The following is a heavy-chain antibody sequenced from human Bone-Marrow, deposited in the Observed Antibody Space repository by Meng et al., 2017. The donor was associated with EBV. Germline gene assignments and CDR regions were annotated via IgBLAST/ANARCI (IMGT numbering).Heavy chain of an antibody. Sequence: GQLVCSGGGLVKPVGSLRFSCAASGFTFSNAWMSWVRQAPGKGLEWVGRIKSKTDGGTTDYAAPVKGRFTISRDDSKNTLYLQMHSLKTEDTAVYYCTRWSYGGTAYWGQGTLVTVSS. CDR1: GFTFSNAW. J-gene: IGHJ4*02. CDR2: IKSKTDGGTT. D-gene: IGHD4-23*01. V-gene: IGHV3-15*01. CDR3: TRWSYGGTAY.